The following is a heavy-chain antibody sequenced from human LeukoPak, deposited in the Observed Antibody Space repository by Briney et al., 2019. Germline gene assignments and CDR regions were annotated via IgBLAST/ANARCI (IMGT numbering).Heavy chain of an antibody. D-gene: IGHD3-9*01. CDR2: IYTSVST. CDR1: GGSISSYY. CDR3: ARDVRYYDILTGYYNWFDP. V-gene: IGHV4-4*07. Sequence: SQTLSLTCTLSGGSISSYYWSSIRQPAGKGLEWIGRIYTSVSTNYNPSLKSRVTMSVDTSKNQFSLKLSSVTAADTVEYLGARDVRYYDILTGYYNWFDPWGQGTLVTVSS. J-gene: IGHJ5*02.